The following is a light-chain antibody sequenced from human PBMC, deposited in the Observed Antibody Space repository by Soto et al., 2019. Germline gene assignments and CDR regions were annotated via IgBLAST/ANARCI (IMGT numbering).Light chain of an antibody. CDR1: SSDVGIYNY. CDR2: DVT. V-gene: IGLV2-14*03. J-gene: IGLJ2*01. Sequence: QSALTQSAYVSGSPGQSITISCTGTSSDVGIYNYVSWYQHPPGKVPRLIIYDVTHRPSGVSNRFSGSKSGNTASLTISGLQAEDEADYYCSSYSSTSTPVVFGGGTKVTVL. CDR3: SSYSSTSTPVV.